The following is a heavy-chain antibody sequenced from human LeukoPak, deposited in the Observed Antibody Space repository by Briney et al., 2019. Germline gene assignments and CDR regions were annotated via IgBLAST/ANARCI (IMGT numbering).Heavy chain of an antibody. V-gene: IGHV1-69*06. CDR3: ATERDPYYYDTSGDRVDY. CDR1: GYTFTGYY. Sequence: GASVKVSCKASGYTFTGYYMHWVRQAPGQGLEWMGGIIPIFSTTNYAQKFQGRVTITADKSTSTAYMELRSLRSEDTAVYYCATERDPYYYDTSGDRVDYWGQGTLVTVSS. CDR2: IIPIFSTT. J-gene: IGHJ4*02. D-gene: IGHD3-22*01.